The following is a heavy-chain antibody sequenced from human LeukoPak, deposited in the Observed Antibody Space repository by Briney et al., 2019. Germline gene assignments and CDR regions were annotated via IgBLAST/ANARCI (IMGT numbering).Heavy chain of an antibody. CDR1: GFSVSSNS. CDR2: IYSGTT. D-gene: IGHD5-12*01. J-gene: IGHJ1*01. V-gene: IGHV3-53*01. CDR3: HPSGY. Sequence: GGSLRLSCTVSGFSVSSNSMSGGRQAPGKGLEWVSFIYSGTTHYSDSVKGRFTISRDNSKNTLYLQMNSVRVEDTAVYYSHPSGYWGQGTLVTVYS.